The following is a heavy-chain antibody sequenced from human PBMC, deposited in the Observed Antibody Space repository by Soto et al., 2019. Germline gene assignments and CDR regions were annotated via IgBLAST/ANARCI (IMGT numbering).Heavy chain of an antibody. CDR2: INPKSGGT. CDR1: GYTFTAYS. J-gene: IGHJ4*02. D-gene: IGHD2-15*01. Sequence: ASVKVSCKASGYTFTAYSMHWVRQAPGQGLEWMGRINPKSGGTNYAEVYQDRVTMTRDTSITTAYIELSGLTSDDTAVYYCARAVGGPFDFRGQGTRV. CDR3: ARAVGGPFDF. V-gene: IGHV1-2*06.